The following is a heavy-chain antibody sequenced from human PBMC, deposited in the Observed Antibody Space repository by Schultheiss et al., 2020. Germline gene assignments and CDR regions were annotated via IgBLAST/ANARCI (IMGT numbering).Heavy chain of an antibody. D-gene: IGHD6-19*01. J-gene: IGHJ4*02. CDR3: VRDPSPRDDSGWYAY. Sequence: GGSLKLSCAASGFTFSSYGMHWVRQAPGKGLEWVAVISYDGSNKYYADSVKGRFTISRDNAKNSLYLQMNSLRAEDTAVYYCVRDPSPRDDSGWYAYWGQGTLVTVSS. CDR1: GFTFSSYG. CDR2: ISYDGSNK. V-gene: IGHV3-30*03.